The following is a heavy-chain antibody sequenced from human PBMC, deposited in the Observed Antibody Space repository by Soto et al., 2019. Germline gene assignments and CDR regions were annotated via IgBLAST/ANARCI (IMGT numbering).Heavy chain of an antibody. CDR2: ISSSSSYT. Sequence: VGSLRLSCAASGFTFSDSYMSWIRQAPGKGLEWVSYISSSSSYTNYADSVKGRFTISRDNAKNSLYLQMNSLRAEDTAVYYCARVPSSYYYYYGMDVWGQGTTVTVSS. J-gene: IGHJ6*02. V-gene: IGHV3-11*06. CDR3: ARVPSSYYYYYGMDV. CDR1: GFTFSDSY. D-gene: IGHD3-10*01.